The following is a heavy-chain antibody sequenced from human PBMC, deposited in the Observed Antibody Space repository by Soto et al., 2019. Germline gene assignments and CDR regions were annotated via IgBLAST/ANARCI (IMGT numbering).Heavy chain of an antibody. D-gene: IGHD3-3*01. CDR2: IKSKTDGGTT. Sequence: PGRPLTLSRAASGFPLTHASPHSDRQAPGKGPERVGRIKSKTDGGTTDYAAPVKGRFTISRDDSKNTLYLQMNSLKTEDTAVYYCTTDGYDFWSGYPNYYYGMDVWGQGTTVTVSS. V-gene: IGHV3-15*07. CDR3: TTDGYDFWSGYPNYYYGMDV. J-gene: IGHJ6*02. CDR1: GFPLTHAS.